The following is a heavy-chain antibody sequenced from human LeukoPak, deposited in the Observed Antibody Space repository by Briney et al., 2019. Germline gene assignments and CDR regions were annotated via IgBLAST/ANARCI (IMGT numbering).Heavy chain of an antibody. Sequence: PGGSLRLSCAASGFTFSDYYMSWIRQAPGKGLEWVSYISSSGTTIYYADSVKGRFTISRDNAKNSLYLQMNSLRVEDTAVYYCATYFYYSSGYFDYWGQGTLVTVSS. CDR3: ATYFYYSSGYFDY. J-gene: IGHJ4*02. CDR1: GFTFSDYY. D-gene: IGHD3-22*01. CDR2: ISSSGTTI. V-gene: IGHV3-11*01.